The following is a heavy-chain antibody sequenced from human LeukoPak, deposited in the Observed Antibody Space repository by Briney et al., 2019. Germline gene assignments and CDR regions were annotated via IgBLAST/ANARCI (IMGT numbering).Heavy chain of an antibody. V-gene: IGHV3-53*01. J-gene: IGHJ3*02. CDR3: ARLQWLDYDAFDI. D-gene: IGHD6-19*01. CDR2: IYSGGST. CDR1: GFTVSSNY. Sequence: QTGRSLRLSCAASGFTVSSNYMSWVRQAPGKGLEWVSVIYSGGSTYYADSVKGRFTISRDNSKNTLYLQMNSLRAEDTAVYYCARLQWLDYDAFDIWGQGTMVTVSS.